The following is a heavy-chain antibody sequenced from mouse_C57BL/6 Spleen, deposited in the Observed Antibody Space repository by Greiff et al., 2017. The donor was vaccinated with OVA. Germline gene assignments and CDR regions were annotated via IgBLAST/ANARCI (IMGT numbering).Heavy chain of an antibody. Sequence: EVKLVESGGDLVKPGGSLKLSCAASGFTFSSYGMSWVRQTPDKRLEWVATISSGGGYTYYPDSVKGRFTISRDNAKNTLYLQMSSLKSEDTAMYYCARHAESDRKDALDYWGQGTSVTVSS. CDR3: ARHAESDRKDALDY. CDR2: ISSGGGYT. CDR1: GFTFSSYG. J-gene: IGHJ4*01. V-gene: IGHV5-6*01.